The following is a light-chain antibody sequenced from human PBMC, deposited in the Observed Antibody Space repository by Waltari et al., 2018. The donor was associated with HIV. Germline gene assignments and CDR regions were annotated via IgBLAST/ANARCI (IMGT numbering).Light chain of an antibody. CDR2: KDN. CDR3: ESADDSGDHWV. V-gene: IGLV3-25*03. CDR1: ALPKQF. J-gene: IGLJ3*02. Sequence: SYELTQPPSVSVSPGQTATITCSGAALPKQFASWYQQKAGQAPLMVIYKDNKRPSGIPDRFSGSMSGATVMLIISGVLPEDEAVYYCESADDSGDHWVFGGETKLSVL.